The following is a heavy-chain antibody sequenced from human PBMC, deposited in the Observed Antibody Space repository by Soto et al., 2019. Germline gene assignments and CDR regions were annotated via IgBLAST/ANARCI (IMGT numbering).Heavy chain of an antibody. CDR3: ARQRPFTSGWYAPDY. CDR2: IYPGDSDT. V-gene: IGHV5-51*01. CDR1: GYSFTSYW. D-gene: IGHD6-19*01. Sequence: GESLKISCKGSGYSFTSYWIGWVRQMPGKGLEWMGIIYPGDSDTRYSPSFQGQVTIPADKSISTAYLQWSSLKASDTAMYYCARQRPFTSGWYAPDYWGQGTLVTVSS. J-gene: IGHJ4*02.